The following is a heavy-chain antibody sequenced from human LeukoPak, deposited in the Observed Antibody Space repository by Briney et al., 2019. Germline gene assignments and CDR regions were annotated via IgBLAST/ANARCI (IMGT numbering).Heavy chain of an antibody. CDR1: GGSISGYY. CDR3: ARAGNYYYSSGYYSHFDY. J-gene: IGHJ4*02. D-gene: IGHD3-22*01. V-gene: IGHV4-59*01. Sequence: SETLSLTCTVSGGSISGYYWNWLRQPPGKGLEWIGHVYHSGSTNYNPSHKSRVTISVDTSKNQFSLKLSSVTAADTAVYYCARAGNYYYSSGYYSHFDYWGQGTLVTVSS. CDR2: VYHSGST.